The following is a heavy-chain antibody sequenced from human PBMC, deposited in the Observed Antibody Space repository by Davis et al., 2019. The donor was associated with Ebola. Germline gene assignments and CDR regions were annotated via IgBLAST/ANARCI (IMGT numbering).Heavy chain of an antibody. D-gene: IGHD3-3*01. J-gene: IGHJ3*02. CDR1: GYTFTSYG. CDR2: ISAYNGNT. V-gene: IGHV1-18*01. CDR3: ARIITIFGVATHDAFDI. Sequence: ASVKVSCKASGYTFTSYGISWVRQAPGQGLEWMGWISAYNGNTNYAQKLQGRVTMTTDTSTSTAYMELSSLRSEDTAVYYCARIITIFGVATHDAFDIWGQGTMVTVSS.